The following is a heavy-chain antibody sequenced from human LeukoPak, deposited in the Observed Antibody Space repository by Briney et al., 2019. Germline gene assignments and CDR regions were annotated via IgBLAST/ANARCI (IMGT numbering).Heavy chain of an antibody. D-gene: IGHD3-22*01. CDR1: GFTFTSSA. CDR2: IVVGSGNT. Sequence: SVKVSCKASGFTFTSSAMQWVRQARGQRLEWIGWIVVGSGNTNYAQKFQERVTITRDMSTSTAYMELSSLRSEDTAVYYCARDRTSGYNWFDPWGQGTLVTVSS. CDR3: ARDRTSGYNWFDP. V-gene: IGHV1-58*02. J-gene: IGHJ5*02.